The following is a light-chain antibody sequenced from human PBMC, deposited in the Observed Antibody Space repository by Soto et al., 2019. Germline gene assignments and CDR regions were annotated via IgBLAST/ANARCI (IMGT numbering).Light chain of an antibody. CDR2: GND. J-gene: IGLJ2*01. V-gene: IGLV1-47*01. Sequence: QAVVTQPPSASGTPGQRVTISCSGSGSNIGTNYVYWYQQLPGSAPKLLIYGNDQRPSGVPDRFSGSKSGTSASLAISGVRSEDEADYYCAAWDDSRMAFGGGTKVTVL. CDR3: AAWDDSRMA. CDR1: GSNIGTNY.